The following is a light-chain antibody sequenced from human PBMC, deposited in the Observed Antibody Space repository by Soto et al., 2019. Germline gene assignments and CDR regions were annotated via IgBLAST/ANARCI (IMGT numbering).Light chain of an antibody. CDR1: QGISSY. J-gene: IGKJ3*01. CDR2: AAS. Sequence: DIQLTQSPSFLSASVGDIVTITCRASQGISSYLAWYQQKPGKAPKLLIYAASTLQSGVPSRFSGSGSGTEFTLTISSLQPEDFATYYCQQLNSYLSFTFGPGTKVDIK. CDR3: QQLNSYLSFT. V-gene: IGKV1-9*01.